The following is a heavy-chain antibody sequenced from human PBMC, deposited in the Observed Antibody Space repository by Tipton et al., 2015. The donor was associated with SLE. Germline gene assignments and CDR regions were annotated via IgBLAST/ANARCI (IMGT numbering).Heavy chain of an antibody. Sequence: TLSLTCTVSGGSISSHYWSWIRQPPGKGLEWIGYIYYSGSTNYNPSLKSRVTISVDTSKNQFSLKLSSVTAADTAVYYCARVRGGSSWSFDAFDIWGQGTMVTVSS. D-gene: IGHD6-13*01. CDR2: IYYSGST. V-gene: IGHV4-59*11. CDR1: GGSISSHY. J-gene: IGHJ3*02. CDR3: ARVRGGSSWSFDAFDI.